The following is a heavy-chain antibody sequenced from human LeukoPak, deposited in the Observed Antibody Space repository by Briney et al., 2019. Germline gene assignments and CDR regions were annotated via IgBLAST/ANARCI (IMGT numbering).Heavy chain of an antibody. Sequence: ETLSLTCTVSGGSISSYYWSWIRQPPGKGLEWVSSISSSSSYIYYADSVKGRFTISRDNAKNSLYLQMNSLRAEDTAVYYCASSSTSYDYYYYYMDVWGKGTTVTISS. J-gene: IGHJ6*03. V-gene: IGHV3-21*01. D-gene: IGHD2-2*01. CDR2: ISSSSSYI. CDR3: ASSSTSYDYYYYYMDV. CDR1: GGSISSYY.